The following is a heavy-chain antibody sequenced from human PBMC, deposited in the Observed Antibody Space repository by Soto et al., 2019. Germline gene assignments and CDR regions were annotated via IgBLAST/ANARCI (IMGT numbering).Heavy chain of an antibody. Sequence: ASVKVSCKASGYPFTTYGITWVRQAPGQGLEWLGWISAYTDNTNYAQNLQGRVTMTTDTSTSTAYMELRSLRSDDTAVYYCARENGNYDYYYGMDVWGQGTTVTVSS. CDR1: GYPFTTYG. D-gene: IGHD1-1*01. CDR2: ISAYTDNT. J-gene: IGHJ6*02. V-gene: IGHV1-18*04. CDR3: ARENGNYDYYYGMDV.